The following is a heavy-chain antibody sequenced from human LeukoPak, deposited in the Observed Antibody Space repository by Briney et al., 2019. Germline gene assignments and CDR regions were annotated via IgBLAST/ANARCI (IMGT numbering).Heavy chain of an antibody. CDR1: GDSISSGGYS. D-gene: IGHD3-10*01. CDR3: ARKLSGSGNWFDP. V-gene: IGHV4-30-2*01. Sequence: SQTLSLTCAVSGDSISSGGYSWSWIRQPPGKGLEWIGYIYHSGSIYYNPSLKSQVTISVDRSKNQFSLKLSSVTAADTAVYYCARKLSGSGNWFDPWGQGTLVTVSS. J-gene: IGHJ5*02. CDR2: IYHSGSI.